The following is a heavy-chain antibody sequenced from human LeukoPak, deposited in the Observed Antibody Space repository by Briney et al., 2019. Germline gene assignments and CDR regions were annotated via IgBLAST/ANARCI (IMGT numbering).Heavy chain of an antibody. CDR2: IYYSGST. CDR1: GGSISSGGYY. Sequence: PSETLSLTCTVSGGSISSGGYYWSWIRQHPGKGLEWIGYIYYSGSTYYSPSLKSRVTISVDTSKNQFSLKLSSVTAADTAVYYCARDGGDSSGYYYWGQGTLVTVSS. V-gene: IGHV4-31*03. D-gene: IGHD3-22*01. J-gene: IGHJ4*02. CDR3: ARDGGDSSGYYY.